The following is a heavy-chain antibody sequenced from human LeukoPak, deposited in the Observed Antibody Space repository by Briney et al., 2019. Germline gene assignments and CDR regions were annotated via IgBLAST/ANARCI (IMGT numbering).Heavy chain of an antibody. CDR2: IIPIFGTA. Sequence: GASVKVSCKASGGTFSSYAISWVRQAPGQGLEWMGGIIPIFGTANYAQKFQGRVTITADESTSTAYMELSSLRSEDTAVYYCARALALGSSSPGYYYYYMDVWGKGTTVTVSS. V-gene: IGHV1-69*13. CDR1: GGTFSSYA. D-gene: IGHD6-6*01. J-gene: IGHJ6*03. CDR3: ARALALGSSSPGYYYYYMDV.